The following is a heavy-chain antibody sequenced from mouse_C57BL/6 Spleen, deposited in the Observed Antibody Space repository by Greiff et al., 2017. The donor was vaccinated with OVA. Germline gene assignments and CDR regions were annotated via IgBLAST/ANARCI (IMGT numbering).Heavy chain of an antibody. CDR1: GYTFTDYY. D-gene: IGHD3-1*01. V-gene: IGHV1-76*01. J-gene: IGHJ2*01. Sequence: QVQLQQSGAELVRPGASVKLSCKASGYTFTDYYINWVKQRPGQGLEWIARIYPGSGNTYYNEKFNGKATLTAEKSSSTAYMQLSSLTSEDSAVYFCARSGGSYYFDYWGQGTTLTVSS. CDR2: IYPGSGNT. CDR3: ARSGGSYYFDY.